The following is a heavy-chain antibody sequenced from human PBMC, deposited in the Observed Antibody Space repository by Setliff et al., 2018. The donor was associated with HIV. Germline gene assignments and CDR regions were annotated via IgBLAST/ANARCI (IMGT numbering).Heavy chain of an antibody. V-gene: IGHV3-30*04. CDR1: GFTLTDYP. CDR3: ARENNFDY. CDR2: IASHGNWH. J-gene: IGHJ4*02. Sequence: GGSLRLSCAASGFTLTDYPMHWVRQAPGNGLEWVAIIASHGNWHDYAASVKGRFTISRDTSRNTLYLQMNSLRVEDSALYYCARENNFDYWGQGTLVTVSS.